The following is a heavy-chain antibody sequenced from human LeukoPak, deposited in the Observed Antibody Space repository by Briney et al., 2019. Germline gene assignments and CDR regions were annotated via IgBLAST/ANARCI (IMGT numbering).Heavy chain of an antibody. Sequence: PSETLSLTCAVYGGSFSGYYWSWIRQPPGKGLEWIGEINHSGSTNYNPSLKSRVTISVDTSKNQFSLKLSSVTAADTAVYYCARGRGNDYGDSYPRRRFDPWGQGTLVTVSS. CDR1: GGSFSGYY. D-gene: IGHD4-17*01. V-gene: IGHV4-34*01. CDR2: INHSGST. J-gene: IGHJ5*02. CDR3: ARGRGNDYGDSYPRRRFDP.